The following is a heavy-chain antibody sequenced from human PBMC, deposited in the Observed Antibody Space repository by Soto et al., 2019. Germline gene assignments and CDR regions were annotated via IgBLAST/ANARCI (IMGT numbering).Heavy chain of an antibody. V-gene: IGHV3-48*03. J-gene: IGHJ5*01. CDR3: ARYGTRGDW. CDR1: GFNFINYE. D-gene: IGHD3-10*01. CDR2: ISSSGLTT. Sequence: GGSLRLSCQASGFNFINYEMHWVRKAPGKGLEWVSYISSSGLTTYYADFAEGRFTISRNNAKASLYLHLNSLRVGDTAVYYCARYGTRGDWWGLGTQVTVSS.